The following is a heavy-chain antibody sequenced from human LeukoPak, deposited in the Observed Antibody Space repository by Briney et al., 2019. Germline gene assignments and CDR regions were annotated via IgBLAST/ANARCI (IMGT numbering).Heavy chain of an antibody. J-gene: IGHJ3*01. V-gene: IGHV3-53*01. CDR1: GFTVSSNY. CDR3: ASKSIFNIPFDV. D-gene: IGHD2-2*02. Sequence: QPGRSLRLSWAASGFTVSSNYISSVRQAPGNGLELVSVIYSGASTYYADSVKGRFTISRDNSKTSLYLQMNSLRAEDTAVYYCASKSIFNIPFDVWGQGTMVTVSS. CDR2: IYSGAST.